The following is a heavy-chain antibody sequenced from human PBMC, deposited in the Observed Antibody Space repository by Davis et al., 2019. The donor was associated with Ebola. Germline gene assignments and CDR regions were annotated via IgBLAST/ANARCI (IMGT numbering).Heavy chain of an antibody. CDR2: IYYSGST. D-gene: IGHD4-17*01. V-gene: IGHV4-59*01. CDR3: ARGGGFYGDYVDY. CDR1: GGSISNYY. J-gene: IGHJ4*02. Sequence: SETLSLTCTVSGGSISNYYWSWIRQPPGKGLEWIGYIYYSGSTNYNPSLKSRVTISVDTSKNQFSLKLSSVTAADTAVYYCARGGGFYGDYVDYWGQGTLVTVSS.